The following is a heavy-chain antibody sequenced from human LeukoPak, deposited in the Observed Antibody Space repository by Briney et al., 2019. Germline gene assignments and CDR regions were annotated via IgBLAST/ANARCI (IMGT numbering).Heavy chain of an antibody. CDR2: ISPRGDIT. CDR1: GFTFRSQG. CDR3: ARVTAEYSSSWDNVFDI. V-gene: IGHV3-23*01. Sequence: GGSLRLSCEASGFTFRSQGMNWVRQAPGKGLEWVSGISPRGDITYYADSVKGRFTISRDNSKNTLYLQMNSLRAEDTAVYYCARVTAEYSSSWDNVFDIWGQGTMVTVSS. D-gene: IGHD6-13*01. J-gene: IGHJ3*02.